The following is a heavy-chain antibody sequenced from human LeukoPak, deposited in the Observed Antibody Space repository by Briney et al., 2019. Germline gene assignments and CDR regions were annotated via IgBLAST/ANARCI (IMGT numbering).Heavy chain of an antibody. Sequence: SETLSLTCTVSGGSISGYYWSWIRQPPGKGLEWIGEINHSGSTNYNPSLKSRVTISVDTSKNQFSLKLSSVTAADTAVYYCAREGVGLGYCSSTSCFAAFDIWGQGTMVTVSS. CDR1: GGSISGYY. V-gene: IGHV4-34*01. CDR2: INHSGST. CDR3: AREGVGLGYCSSTSCFAAFDI. J-gene: IGHJ3*02. D-gene: IGHD2-2*01.